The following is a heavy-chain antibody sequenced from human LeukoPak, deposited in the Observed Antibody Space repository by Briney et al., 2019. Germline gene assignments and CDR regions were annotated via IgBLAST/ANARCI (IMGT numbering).Heavy chain of an antibody. J-gene: IGHJ4*02. CDR1: GGSISSYY. CDR3: ARDGYSGNDGL. Sequence: SETLSLTCTVSGGSISSYYWSWIRQPPGKGLEWIGYIYYSGSTKYNPSLKSRVTISVDTSKNQFSLKMSSVTAADTAVYYCARDGYSGNDGLWGQGTLVTVSS. CDR2: IYYSGST. D-gene: IGHD5-12*01. V-gene: IGHV4-59*01.